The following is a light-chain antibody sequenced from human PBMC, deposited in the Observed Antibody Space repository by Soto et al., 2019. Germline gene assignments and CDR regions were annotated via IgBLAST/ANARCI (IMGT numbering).Light chain of an antibody. Sequence: EIVLTQSPDTLSLSPGERATLSCRASQSVSSSYLAWYQQKPGQAPRLLIYGASSRATGIPDRFSGSGSGTDFNLTISRLEPEDFAAYYCQQYCSSPFTFGPGTKVDIK. CDR1: QSVSSSY. V-gene: IGKV3-20*01. J-gene: IGKJ3*01. CDR3: QQYCSSPFT. CDR2: GAS.